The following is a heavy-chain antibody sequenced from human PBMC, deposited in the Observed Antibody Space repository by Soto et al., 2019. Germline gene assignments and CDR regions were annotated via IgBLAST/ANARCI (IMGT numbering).Heavy chain of an antibody. CDR3: ARDGYYDDSGGYYETFDS. Sequence: QVQLVQSGAEVKKPGSSVKVSCKASGGTFSSYTISWVRQAPGQGLEWMGRIIPILGIANYAKKFQGRVTITADKSTRTAYMELSSLRSEDTAGYYGARDGYYDDSGGYYETFDSWGQGTMVTVSS. CDR2: IIPILGIA. V-gene: IGHV1-69*08. J-gene: IGHJ3*02. D-gene: IGHD3-22*01. CDR1: GGTFSSYT.